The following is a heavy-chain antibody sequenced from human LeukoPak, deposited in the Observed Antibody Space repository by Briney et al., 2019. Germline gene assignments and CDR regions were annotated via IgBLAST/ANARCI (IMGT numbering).Heavy chain of an antibody. CDR3: AKGTAAAAGPIDY. V-gene: IGHV3-23*01. CDR2: ISGSGGNT. CDR1: GFTFSSYA. Sequence: GGSLRLSCAASGFTFSSYAMSWVRQAPGKGLEWVSAISGSGGNTYYAASVKGRFTISRDNSKNTLYLQMNSLRAEDTAVYYCAKGTAAAAGPIDYWGQGTLVTVSS. D-gene: IGHD6-13*01. J-gene: IGHJ4*02.